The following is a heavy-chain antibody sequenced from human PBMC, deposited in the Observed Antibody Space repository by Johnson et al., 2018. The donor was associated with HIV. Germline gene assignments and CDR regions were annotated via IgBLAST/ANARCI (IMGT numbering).Heavy chain of an antibody. V-gene: IGHV3-33*08. J-gene: IGHJ3*02. CDR3: ARASLYAGVAFDI. CDR1: GFTFDDYA. D-gene: IGHD3-16*02. CDR2: IWYDGSNK. Sequence: QVQLVESGGGLVQPGRSLRLSCAASGFTFDDYAMHWVRQAPGKGLEWVAVIWYDGSNKYYADSVKGRFTISRDNAKNSLYLQMNSLRAEDTAVYYCARASLYAGVAFDIWGQGTMVTVSS.